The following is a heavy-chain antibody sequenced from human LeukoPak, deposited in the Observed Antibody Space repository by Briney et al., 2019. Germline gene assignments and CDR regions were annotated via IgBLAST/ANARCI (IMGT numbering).Heavy chain of an antibody. V-gene: IGHV4-34*01. Sequence: SETLSLTCAVYGGSFSGYYWSWIRQPPGKGLEWIGEINHSGSTNYNPSLKSRVTISVDTSKDQFSLKLSSVTAADTAVYYCARAGIVARRGGVFDYWGQGTLVTVPS. D-gene: IGHD6-6*01. CDR2: INHSGST. CDR1: GGSFSGYY. CDR3: ARAGIVARRGGVFDY. J-gene: IGHJ4*02.